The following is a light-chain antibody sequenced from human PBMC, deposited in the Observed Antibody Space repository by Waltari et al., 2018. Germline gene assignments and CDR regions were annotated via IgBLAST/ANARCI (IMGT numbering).Light chain of an antibody. V-gene: IGKV3-15*01. J-gene: IGKJ1*01. CDR1: QSLSSN. CDR2: AAA. Sequence: DIVLTQSPATLSVSPGERVTLSCRASQSLSSNLAWYQQKPGQAPSPSIYAAANSATAIPATFSGSGSGTEFTLTISSLQSEDFAVYYCQENNHWPPVGTFGQGTHVEIK. CDR3: QENNHWPPVGT.